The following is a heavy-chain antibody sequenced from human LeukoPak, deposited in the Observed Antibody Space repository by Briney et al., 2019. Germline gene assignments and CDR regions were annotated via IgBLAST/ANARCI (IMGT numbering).Heavy chain of an antibody. D-gene: IGHD2-15*01. CDR1: GFTFDDYA. V-gene: IGHV3-9*01. CDR3: ATLGYCSGGSCYSEDY. CDR2: ISWNSGSI. J-gene: IGHJ4*02. Sequence: GGSLRLSCAASGFTFDDYAMHWVRQAPGKGLEWVSGISWNSGSIGYADSVKGRLTISRDNAKTSLYLQMNSLRAEDTALYYCATLGYCSGGSCYSEDYWGQGTLVTVSS.